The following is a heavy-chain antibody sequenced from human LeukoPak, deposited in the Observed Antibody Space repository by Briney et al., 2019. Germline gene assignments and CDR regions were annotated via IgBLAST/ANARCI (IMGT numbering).Heavy chain of an antibody. CDR3: ARHDWFDP. Sequence: PSETLSLTCTVSGGSISSSSYYWAWIRQPPGKGLEWIGSIYYSGSTYYNPSLKSRVTISADTSKNQFSLKLNSVTAADTAVYYCARHDWFDPWGQGTLVTVSS. V-gene: IGHV4-39*01. CDR2: IYYSGST. J-gene: IGHJ5*02. CDR1: GGSISSSSYY.